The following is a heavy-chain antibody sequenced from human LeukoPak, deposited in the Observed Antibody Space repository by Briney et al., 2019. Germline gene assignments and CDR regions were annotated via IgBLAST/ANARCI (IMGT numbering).Heavy chain of an antibody. J-gene: IGHJ5*02. CDR1: GGTFSSYA. V-gene: IGHV1-69*04. CDR3: ARGTSNYYDSSGYLSP. D-gene: IGHD3-22*01. Sequence: SVKVSCKASGGTFSSYAISWVRQAPGQGLEWMGRIIPILGIANYAQKFQGRVTITADKSTSTAYMELSSLRSEDTAVYYCARGTSNYYDSSGYLSPWGQGTLVTVSS. CDR2: IIPILGIA.